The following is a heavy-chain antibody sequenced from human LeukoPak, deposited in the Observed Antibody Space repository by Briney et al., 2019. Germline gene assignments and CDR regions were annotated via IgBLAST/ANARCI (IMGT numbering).Heavy chain of an antibody. CDR2: ISYDGSNK. V-gene: IGHV3-30*04. D-gene: IGHD3-10*01. J-gene: IGHJ3*02. Sequence: GGSLRLSCAASGFTFSSYAMHWVRQAPGKGLEWVAVISYDGSNKYYADSVKGRFTISRDNSKNTLYLQMNSLRAEDTAVYYCARGTGLLLWFGELFGAFDIWGQGTMVTVSS. CDR1: GFTFSSYA. CDR3: ARGTGLLLWFGELFGAFDI.